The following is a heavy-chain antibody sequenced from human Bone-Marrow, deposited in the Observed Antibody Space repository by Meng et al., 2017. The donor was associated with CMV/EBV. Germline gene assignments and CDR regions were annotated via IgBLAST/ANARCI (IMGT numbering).Heavy chain of an antibody. J-gene: IGHJ1*01. CDR2: INDSGST. CDR1: GYSISSGYY. V-gene: IGHV4-38-2*02. Sequence: GSLRLSCTVSGYSISSGYYWGWIRQPPGKGLEWIGDINDSGSTKYNPSLQRRVTISVDTARNQFSLKVRFVTAADTAVYYCARVSDLWGQGTLVTVSS. CDR3: ARVSDL.